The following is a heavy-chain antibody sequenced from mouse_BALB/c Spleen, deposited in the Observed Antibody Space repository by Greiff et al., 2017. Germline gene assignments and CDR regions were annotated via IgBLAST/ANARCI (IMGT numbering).Heavy chain of an antibody. CDR2: ISSGGSYT. V-gene: IGHV5-6*01. CDR3: ARHGDGNYVSAMDY. Sequence: EVNVVESGGDLVKPGGSLKLSCAASGFTFSSYGMSWVRQTPDKRLEWVATISSGGSYTYYPDSVKGRFTISRDNAKNTLYLQMSSLKSEDTAMYYCARHGDGNYVSAMDYWGQGTSVTVSS. D-gene: IGHD2-1*01. CDR1: GFTFSSYG. J-gene: IGHJ4*01.